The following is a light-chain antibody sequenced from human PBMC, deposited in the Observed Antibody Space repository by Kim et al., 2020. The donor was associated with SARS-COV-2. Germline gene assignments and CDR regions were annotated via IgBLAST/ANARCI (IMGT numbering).Light chain of an antibody. V-gene: IGKV3D-15*01. J-gene: IGKJ1*01. Sequence: ERVLTQSPATLSVSPEERVTLSCRASQYISSNLAWYQHKPGQAPRLPIHGASTRATGIPARFSGSGSGTDFTLTISSLQSEDFAVYYCQQYYNWPRTFGQGTKVDIK. CDR2: GAS. CDR3: QQYYNWPRT. CDR1: QYISSN.